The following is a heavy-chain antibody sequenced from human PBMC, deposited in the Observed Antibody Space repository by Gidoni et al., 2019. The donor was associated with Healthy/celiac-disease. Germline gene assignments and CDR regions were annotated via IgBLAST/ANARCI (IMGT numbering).Heavy chain of an antibody. J-gene: IGHJ1*01. Sequence: QVPLVQSGSELKKPGAPVQVSCKASGSPFTRYAMNWVRQAPGQGLVWMGGINTNSGNPTYAQGFTGLFVFSLDTSVSKAHLQISSLKAEDTAVYYCARGNCRGGDCYRSSAQYFKHWGQGTLVTVSS. D-gene: IGHD2-21*02. CDR2: INTNSGNP. CDR1: GSPFTRYA. V-gene: IGHV7-4-1*02. CDR3: ARGNCRGGDCYRSSAQYFKH.